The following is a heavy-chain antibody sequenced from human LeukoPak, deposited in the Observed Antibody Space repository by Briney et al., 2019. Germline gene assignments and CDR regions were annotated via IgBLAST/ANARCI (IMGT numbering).Heavy chain of an antibody. CDR1: GGSFSGYY. Sequence: SETLSLTCAVYGGSFSGYYWSWIRQPPGKGLEWIGEINHSGSTNYNPSLKSRVTISVDTSKNQFSLKLSSVTAADTAVYYCARGWRGYSYGQSPFDYWGPGTLVTVSS. J-gene: IGHJ4*02. CDR3: ARGWRGYSYGQSPFDY. V-gene: IGHV4-34*01. D-gene: IGHD5-18*01. CDR2: INHSGST.